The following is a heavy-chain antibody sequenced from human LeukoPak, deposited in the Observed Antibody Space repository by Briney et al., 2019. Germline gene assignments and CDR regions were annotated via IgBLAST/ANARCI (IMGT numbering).Heavy chain of an antibody. V-gene: IGHV1-8*01. Sequence: ASVKVSCKASVYTFTSYDINWVRQAPGQGLEWMGWMNPNSGNTGYAQKFQGRVTMTRNTPISTAYMELSSLRSEDTAVYYCARAVRRDSGGWRLDYWGQGTLVTVSS. CDR3: ARAVRRDSGGWRLDY. J-gene: IGHJ4*02. CDR1: VYTFTSYD. D-gene: IGHD2-15*01. CDR2: MNPNSGNT.